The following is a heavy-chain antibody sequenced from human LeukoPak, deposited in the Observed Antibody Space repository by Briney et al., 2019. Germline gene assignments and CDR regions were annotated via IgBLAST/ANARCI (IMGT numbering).Heavy chain of an antibody. CDR3: AKYMVGGSLGPLDY. V-gene: IGHV3-11*01. D-gene: IGHD1-26*01. CDR2: ISSGGSTI. J-gene: IGHJ4*02. Sequence: PGGSLRLSCAASGFTFSDYYMSWIRQAPGKGLEWLSYISSGGSTIYYADSVKGRFTISRENAENSLYLQMNSLRAEDTAVYYCAKYMVGGSLGPLDYWGQGTLVTVSS. CDR1: GFTFSDYY.